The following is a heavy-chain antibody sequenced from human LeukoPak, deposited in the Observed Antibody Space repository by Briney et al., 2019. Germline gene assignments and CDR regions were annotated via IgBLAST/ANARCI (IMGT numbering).Heavy chain of an antibody. V-gene: IGHV3-30-3*01. D-gene: IGHD2-2*01. CDR1: GFTFSSYA. CDR2: ISYDGSNK. J-gene: IGHJ3*02. CDR3: ARDHVVVVPAANGAFDI. Sequence: GGSLRLSCAASGFTFSSYAMHWVRQAPGKGLEWVAVISYDGSNKYYADSVKGRFTISRDNAKNSLYLQMNSLRAEDTAVYYCARDHVVVVPAANGAFDIWGQGTMVTVSS.